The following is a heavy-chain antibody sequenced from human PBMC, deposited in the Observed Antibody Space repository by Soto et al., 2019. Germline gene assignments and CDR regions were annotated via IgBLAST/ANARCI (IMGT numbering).Heavy chain of an antibody. V-gene: IGHV3-74*01. CDR3: AKDNVNYDILTGQTN. J-gene: IGHJ4*02. Sequence: GGSLRLSCAASGYIFHNYWMHWVRQVPGKEPAWIAHVSPDGIGTEYADSVKGRFTISRDNAKNTLYLQMNSLRAEDTAVYYCAKDNVNYDILTGQTNWGQGTLVTVSS. D-gene: IGHD3-9*01. CDR1: GYIFHNYW. CDR2: VSPDGIGT.